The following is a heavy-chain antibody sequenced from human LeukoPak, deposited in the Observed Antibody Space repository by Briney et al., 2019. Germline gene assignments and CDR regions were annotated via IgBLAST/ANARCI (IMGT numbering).Heavy chain of an antibody. CDR2: INHSGST. D-gene: IGHD3-9*01. J-gene: IGHJ4*02. CDR1: GGSFSGYY. Sequence: PSETLSLTCAVYGGSFSGYYWSWIRQPPGKGLEWIGEINHSGSTNYNPSLKSRVTISADTSKNQFSLKLSSVTAADTAVYYCASSTWLVIDYWGQGTLVTVSS. V-gene: IGHV4-34*01. CDR3: ASSTWLVIDY.